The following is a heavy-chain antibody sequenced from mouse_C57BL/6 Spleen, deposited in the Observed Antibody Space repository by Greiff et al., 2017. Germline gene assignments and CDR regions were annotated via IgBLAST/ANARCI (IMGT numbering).Heavy chain of an antibody. V-gene: IGHV1-72*01. CDR1: GYTFTSYW. CDR2: IDPNSGGT. Sequence: QVQLQQPGAELVKPGASVKLSCKASGYTFTSYWMHWVKQRPGRGLEWIGRIDPNSGGTKYNEKFKSKATLTVDKPSSTAYMQLSSLTSEDSAVYYCARSTTVGAGYYYAMDYWGQGTSVTVSS. J-gene: IGHJ4*01. CDR3: ARSTTVGAGYYYAMDY. D-gene: IGHD1-1*01.